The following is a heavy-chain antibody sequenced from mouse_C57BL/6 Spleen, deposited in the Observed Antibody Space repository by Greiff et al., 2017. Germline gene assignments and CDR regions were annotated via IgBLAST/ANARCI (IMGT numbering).Heavy chain of an antibody. D-gene: IGHD2-5*01. V-gene: IGHV1-64*01. CDR1: GYTFTSYW. Sequence: QVQLQQPGAELVKPGASVKLSCKASGYTFTSYWMHWVKQRPGQGLEWIGMIHPNSGSTNYNEKFKSKATLTVDKSSSTAYMQLSSLTSEDSAVYYCAREDYYSNPFAYWGQGTLVTVSA. J-gene: IGHJ3*01. CDR2: IHPNSGST. CDR3: AREDYYSNPFAY.